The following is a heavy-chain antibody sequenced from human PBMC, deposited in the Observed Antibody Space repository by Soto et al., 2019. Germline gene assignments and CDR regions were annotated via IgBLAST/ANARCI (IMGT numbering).Heavy chain of an antibody. V-gene: IGHV3-48*01. Sequence: EVQLVESGGGLVQPGGSLRLSCAASGFTFSGYNMNWVRQAPGKGLEWVSYISASSSTIYYADSVRGRFTISRDNAKNSLYLQMNSLRAEDTAVYYCASHYDFWSGPHYYLYMDVWGKGTTVTVSS. CDR2: ISASSSTI. CDR1: GFTFSGYN. CDR3: ASHYDFWSGPHYYLYMDV. J-gene: IGHJ6*03. D-gene: IGHD3-3*01.